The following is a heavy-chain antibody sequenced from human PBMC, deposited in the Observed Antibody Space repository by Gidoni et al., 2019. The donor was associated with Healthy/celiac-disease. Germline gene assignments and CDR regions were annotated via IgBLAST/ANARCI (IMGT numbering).Heavy chain of an antibody. CDR3: ARDYGDYDILTGYYGKIAFDI. J-gene: IGHJ3*02. CDR1: GGSISSGSYY. D-gene: IGHD3-9*01. Sequence: QVQLQESGPGLVKPSQTLSLTCTVSGGSISSGSYYWSWIRQPAGKGLEWIGRIYTSGSTNYNPSLKSRVTISVDTSKNQFSLKLSSVTAADTAVYYCARDYGDYDILTGYYGKIAFDIWGQGTMVTVSS. V-gene: IGHV4-61*02. CDR2: IYTSGST.